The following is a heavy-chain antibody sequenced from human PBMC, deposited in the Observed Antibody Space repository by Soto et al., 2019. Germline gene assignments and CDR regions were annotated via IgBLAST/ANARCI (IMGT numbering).Heavy chain of an antibody. D-gene: IGHD3-3*01. V-gene: IGHV3-30*18. CDR3: AKYQGGVGVFIYYFDN. CDR1: GFTFSSYG. Sequence: GGSLRLSCAASGFTFSSYGMHWVRKAPGKGLEWVAVISYDGSHKYYADSVQGRITITRDNSKNTLYLQMKSLRAEDAAVYYCAKYQGGVGVFIYYFDNWGQGTLVTVSS. CDR2: ISYDGSHK. J-gene: IGHJ4*02.